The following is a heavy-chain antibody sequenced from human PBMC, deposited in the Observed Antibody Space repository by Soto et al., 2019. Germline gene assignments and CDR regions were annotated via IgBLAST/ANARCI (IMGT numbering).Heavy chain of an antibody. CDR1: GGSISTSNW. Sequence: QVQLQESGPGLVKPSGTLSLTCAVSGGSISTSNWWSWVRQPPGKGLEWIGEVYHSGSTNYNPSFTVRVSMSVDTSTHAFSLNLNSVTAADTALYYCARTITSVTRFDYWGQGSLVTVCS. J-gene: IGHJ4*02. V-gene: IGHV4-4*02. CDR2: VYHSGST. CDR3: ARTITSVTRFDY. D-gene: IGHD1-1*01.